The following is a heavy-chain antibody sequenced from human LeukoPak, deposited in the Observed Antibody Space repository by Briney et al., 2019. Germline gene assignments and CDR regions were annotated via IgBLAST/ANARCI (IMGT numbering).Heavy chain of an antibody. V-gene: IGHV4-61*02. CDR1: GGSISSGSYY. CDR3: ARDRSGWELIFDY. D-gene: IGHD1-26*01. Sequence: PSQTLSLTCTVSGGSISSGSYYWSWIWQPAGKGLEWIGRIYTSGSTNYNPSLKSRVTISVDTSKNQFSLKLSSVAAADTAVYYCARDRSGWELIFDYWGQGTLVTVSS. CDR2: IYTSGST. J-gene: IGHJ4*02.